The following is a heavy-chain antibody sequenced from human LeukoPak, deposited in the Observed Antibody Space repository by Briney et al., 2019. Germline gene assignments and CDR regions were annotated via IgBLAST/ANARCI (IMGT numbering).Heavy chain of an antibody. Sequence: PGGSLRLSCAASGFTFSSYEMNWVRQAPGKGLEWVAVISYDGSNKYYADSVKGRFTISRDNSKNTLYLQMNSLRAEDTAVYYCARDLHPRTVTEYYFDYWGQGTLVTVSS. D-gene: IGHD4-17*01. CDR3: ARDLHPRTVTEYYFDY. CDR2: ISYDGSNK. CDR1: GFTFSSYE. V-gene: IGHV3-30*04. J-gene: IGHJ4*02.